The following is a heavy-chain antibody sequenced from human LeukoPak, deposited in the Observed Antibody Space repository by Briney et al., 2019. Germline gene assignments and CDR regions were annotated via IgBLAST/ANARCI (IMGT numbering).Heavy chain of an antibody. D-gene: IGHD6-19*01. CDR2: IHYSGST. CDR1: GGSISGHY. CDR3: ARGGWYEDY. Sequence: SETLSLTCTVSGGSISGHYWSWIRQPPGKGLEWIGYIHYSGSTNYNASLTSRVTLSVDTSKNQFSLKLTSVTAADTAVYYCARGGWYEDYWGQGTLVTVSS. V-gene: IGHV4-59*11. J-gene: IGHJ4*02.